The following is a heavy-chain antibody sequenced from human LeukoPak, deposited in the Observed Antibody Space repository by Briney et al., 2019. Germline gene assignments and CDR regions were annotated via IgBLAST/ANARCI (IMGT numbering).Heavy chain of an antibody. V-gene: IGHV3-11*01. CDR2: ISSSGSTI. J-gene: IGHJ4*02. CDR1: GFTYSDYY. Sequence: GGSLRLSCAASGFTYSDYYMSWIRQAPGKGLEWVSYISSSGSTIYYADSVKGRFTISRDNAKNSLYLQMNSLRAEDTAVYYCARVLVRGSYYFDYWGQGTLVTVSS. D-gene: IGHD3-10*01. CDR3: ARVLVRGSYYFDY.